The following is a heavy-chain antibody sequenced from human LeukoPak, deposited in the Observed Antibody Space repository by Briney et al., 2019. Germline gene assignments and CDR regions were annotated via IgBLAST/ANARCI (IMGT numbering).Heavy chain of an antibody. Sequence: GGSLRLSCEASGFSFRSYAMSWVRQAPGKGLEWVSAISASADSTYYADFVKGRLTISRDNSKNTLYLQMNRLRAEDTAVYYCAKDPYYDSSGYYSYFDYWGQGILVTVSS. CDR2: ISASADST. V-gene: IGHV3-23*01. D-gene: IGHD3-22*01. J-gene: IGHJ4*02. CDR1: GFSFRSYA. CDR3: AKDPYYDSSGYYSYFDY.